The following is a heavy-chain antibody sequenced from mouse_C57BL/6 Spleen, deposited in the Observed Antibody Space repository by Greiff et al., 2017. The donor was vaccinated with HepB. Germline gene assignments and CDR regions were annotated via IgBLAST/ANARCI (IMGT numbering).Heavy chain of an antibody. CDR3: TMYYGSSPHYAMDY. J-gene: IGHJ4*01. Sequence: VQLQQSGAELVRPGASVTLSCKASGYTFTDYEMHWVKQTPVHGLEWIGAIDPETGGTAYNQKFKGKAILTADKSSSTAYMELRSLTSEDSAVYYCTMYYGSSPHYAMDYWGQGTSVTVSS. CDR2: IDPETGGT. D-gene: IGHD1-1*01. CDR1: GYTFTDYE. V-gene: IGHV1-15*01.